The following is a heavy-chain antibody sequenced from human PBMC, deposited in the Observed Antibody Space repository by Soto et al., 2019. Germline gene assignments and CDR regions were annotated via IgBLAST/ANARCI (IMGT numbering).Heavy chain of an antibody. J-gene: IGHJ3*02. V-gene: IGHV3-23*01. CDR3: AKDLVEMATVWAFDI. CDR1: GCTFSSYA. D-gene: IGHD5-12*01. Sequence: GESLRLSLAASGCTFSSYAIGGVRQAPWTGLEWVSAISGSGGSTYYADTVKGRFTISRDNSKNTLYLQMNSLRAEDTAVYYCAKDLVEMATVWAFDIWGQGTMVTV. CDR2: ISGSGGST.